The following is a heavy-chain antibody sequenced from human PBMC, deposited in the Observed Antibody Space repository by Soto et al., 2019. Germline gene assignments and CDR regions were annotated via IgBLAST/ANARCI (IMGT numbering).Heavy chain of an antibody. CDR2: VSNNGGKT. D-gene: IGHD1-1*01. Sequence: HPGGSLRLSCTASGFTFSNFAMSWVRQAPGKGLEWVSTVSNNGGKTFYADSVKGRFTISRDNSKNKLFLQVNSLRADDTAIYYFAKDPHTTRTPVNYWGEGTLVTVSA. V-gene: IGHV3-23*01. CDR3: AKDPHTTRTPVNY. J-gene: IGHJ4*02. CDR1: GFTFSNFA.